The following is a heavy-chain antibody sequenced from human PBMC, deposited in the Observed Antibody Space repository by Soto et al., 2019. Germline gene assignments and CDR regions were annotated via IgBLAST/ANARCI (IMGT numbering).Heavy chain of an antibody. D-gene: IGHD2-21*02. CDR3: ARDRCGGDCSFDY. CDR1: GFTFSSYS. J-gene: IGHJ4*02. Sequence: GGSLRLSCAASGFTFSSYSMNWVRQAPGKGLEWVSSISSSSSYIYYADSVKGRFTISRDNAKNSLYLQMNSLRAEDTAVYYCARDRCGGDCSFDYWGQGTLVTVSS. V-gene: IGHV3-21*01. CDR2: ISSSSSYI.